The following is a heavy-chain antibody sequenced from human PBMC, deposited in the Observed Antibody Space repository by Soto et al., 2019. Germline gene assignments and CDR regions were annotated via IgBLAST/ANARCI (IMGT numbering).Heavy chain of an antibody. CDR1: GYSISSGYY. CDR2: VYHSGSA. Sequence: KTSETLSLTCAVSGYSISSGYYWGWIRQPPGKGLEWIGSVYHSGSAYYNPSLKSRVTISVDTSKNQFSLRLSSVTAADTAVFSCASDYGSGTYYRGDYYYYAMDVWGQGTTVTVSS. D-gene: IGHD3-10*01. CDR3: ASDYGSGTYYRGDYYYYAMDV. J-gene: IGHJ6*02. V-gene: IGHV4-38-2*01.